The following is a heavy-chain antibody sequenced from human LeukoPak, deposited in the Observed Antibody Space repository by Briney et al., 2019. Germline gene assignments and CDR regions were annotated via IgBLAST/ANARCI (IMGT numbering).Heavy chain of an antibody. CDR3: ARNNGGREVVGDWFDP. Sequence: PGGSLRLSCAASGFTVSSNYMSWVRQAPGKGLEWVSVIYSGGSTYYADSVKGRFTISRDNSKNTLYLQMNSLRAEDRAVYYCARNNGGREVVGDWFDPWGQGTLVTVSS. D-gene: IGHD1-26*01. CDR2: IYSGGST. V-gene: IGHV3-53*01. J-gene: IGHJ5*02. CDR1: GFTVSSNY.